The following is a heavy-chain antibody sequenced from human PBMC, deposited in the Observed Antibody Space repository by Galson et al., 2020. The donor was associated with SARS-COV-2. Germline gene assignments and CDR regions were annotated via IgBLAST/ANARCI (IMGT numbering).Heavy chain of an antibody. Sequence: SCAASGITFTNYVMSWVRQAPGKGLEWVSTISDSGETTYYADSVKGRFTISRDLSKSTLYLQMNSLRADDTAVYYCAKGQFPDTNFFDYWGLGTLVTVSS. CDR1: GITFTNYV. CDR2: ISDSGETT. D-gene: IGHD1-1*01. CDR3: AKGQFPDTNFFDY. V-gene: IGHV3-23*01. J-gene: IGHJ4*02.